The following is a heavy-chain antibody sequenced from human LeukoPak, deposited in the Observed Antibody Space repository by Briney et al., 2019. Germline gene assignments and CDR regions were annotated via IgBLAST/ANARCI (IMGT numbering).Heavy chain of an antibody. CDR3: ARQLCSSTSCYATNFDL. CDR1: GYSFTSYW. D-gene: IGHD2-2*01. V-gene: IGHV5-51*01. J-gene: IGHJ2*01. CDR2: IYPGDSDT. Sequence: GESLKISRKGSGYSFTSYWIGWVRQMPGKGLEWMGIIYPGDSDTRYSPSFQGQVTISADKSISTAYLQWSSLKASDTAMYYCARQLCSSTSCYATNFDLWGRGTLVTVSS.